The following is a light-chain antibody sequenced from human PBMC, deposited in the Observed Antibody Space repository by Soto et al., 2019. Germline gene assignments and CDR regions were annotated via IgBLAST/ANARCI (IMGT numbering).Light chain of an antibody. J-gene: IGLJ2*01. V-gene: IGLV2-14*01. CDR1: SSDVGGYNY. CDR3: SSFTSSSTWV. Sequence: QSALTQPASVSGSPGQSITISCTGTSSDVGGYNYVSWYQQHPGEAPKLMIYEVRNRPSGVSNRFSGSKSGNTASLTISGLQAEDEADYYCSSFTSSSTWVFGGGTKLTVL. CDR2: EVR.